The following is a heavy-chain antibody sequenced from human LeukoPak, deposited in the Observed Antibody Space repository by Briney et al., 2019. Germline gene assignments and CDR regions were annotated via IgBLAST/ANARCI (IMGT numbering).Heavy chain of an antibody. CDR3: AIIWFGELLGDY. CDR1: GFTFSSYN. Sequence: GGSLRLSCAASGFTFSSYNMNWVRQAPGKGLEWVSSIATNSHTYYTDSLKGRFTISRHNAKNTLYLQMNSLRAEDTAVYYCAIIWFGELLGDYWGQGTLVTVSS. CDR2: IATNSHT. J-gene: IGHJ4*02. V-gene: IGHV3-21*01. D-gene: IGHD3-10*01.